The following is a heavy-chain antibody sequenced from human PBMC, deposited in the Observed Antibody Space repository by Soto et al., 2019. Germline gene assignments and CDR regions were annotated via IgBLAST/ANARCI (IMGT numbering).Heavy chain of an antibody. Sequence: QVQMVESGGGVVQPGRSLTLSCVTSGFIFTTYGMHWVRQAPGKGLDWVAAIQSDGSKKYYADSVKGRFTISRDDSKNTLYLHMNSLTAEDTADYYCGRDLQVGVIYFDPWGQGTLVTVFS. CDR1: GFIFTTYG. D-gene: IGHD1-26*01. CDR2: IQSDGSKK. J-gene: IGHJ5*02. V-gene: IGHV3-33*05. CDR3: GRDLQVGVIYFDP.